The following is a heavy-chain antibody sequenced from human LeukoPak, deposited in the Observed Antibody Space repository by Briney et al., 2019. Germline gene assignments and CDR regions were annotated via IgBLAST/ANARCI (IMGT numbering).Heavy chain of an antibody. J-gene: IGHJ5*02. CDR2: INHSGST. Sequence: SQTLSLTCTVSGGSISSGSYYWSWIRQPPGKGLEWIGEINHSGSTNYNPSLKSRVTISVDTSKNQFSLKLSSVTAADTAVYYCARRFLEWLPSRFDPWGQGTLVTVSS. D-gene: IGHD3-3*01. V-gene: IGHV4-39*07. CDR1: GGSISSGSYY. CDR3: ARRFLEWLPSRFDP.